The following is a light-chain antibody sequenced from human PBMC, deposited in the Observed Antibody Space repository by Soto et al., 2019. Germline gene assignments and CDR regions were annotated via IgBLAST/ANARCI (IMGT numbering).Light chain of an antibody. CDR3: SSYAAGSIYV. Sequence: QSALTQPASVSGSPGQSITISCTGTSSDVGYYNYVSWFQQHPGKAPKLMISEVVNRPSGVSIRFSGSKSSDTASLTITGLQAEDEADYYCSSYAAGSIYVFGTGTKLTVL. CDR1: SSDVGYYNY. J-gene: IGLJ1*01. CDR2: EVV. V-gene: IGLV2-14*01.